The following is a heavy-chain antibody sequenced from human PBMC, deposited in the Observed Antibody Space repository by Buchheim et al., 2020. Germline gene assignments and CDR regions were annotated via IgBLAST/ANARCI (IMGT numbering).Heavy chain of an antibody. CDR1: GGSISSSSYY. V-gene: IGHV4-39*07. D-gene: IGHD3-3*01. J-gene: IGHJ6*02. Sequence: QLQLQESVPGLVKPSETLSLTCTVSGGSISSSSYYWGWIRQPPGKGLEWIGSIYYSGSTYYNPSLKSRFTISVDTSKNQFSLKLSSVTAADTAVYYCARANLYYDFWSGYPARYYYYGMDVWGQGTT. CDR2: IYYSGST. CDR3: ARANLYYDFWSGYPARYYYYGMDV.